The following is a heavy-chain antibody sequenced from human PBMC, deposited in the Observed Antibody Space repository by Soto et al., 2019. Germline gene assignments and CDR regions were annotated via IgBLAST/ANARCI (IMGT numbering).Heavy chain of an antibody. CDR2: IYYSGST. CDR1: GGSISSSSYY. Sequence: SETLSLTCTVSGGSISSSSYYWGWIRQPPGKGLEGIGSIYYSGSTYYNPSLKSRVTISVDTSKNQFSLKLSSVNAADTAVYYCASQSTLWFGELFNWGQGTLVTVSS. D-gene: IGHD3-10*01. J-gene: IGHJ4*02. CDR3: ASQSTLWFGELFN. V-gene: IGHV4-39*01.